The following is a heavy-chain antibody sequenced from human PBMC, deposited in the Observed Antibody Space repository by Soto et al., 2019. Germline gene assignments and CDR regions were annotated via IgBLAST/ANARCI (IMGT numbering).Heavy chain of an antibody. Sequence: PGWSLRLSCVASGFKFNNYNLHWVRQAPGNSLESVAVISFDGTTDYYAESVKGRFTVSRDNFKNILSLQMDSVRPEDTAVYYCARDNRDCSSFNCYNPGRVFGLDVWGQGTTVTVSS. CDR1: GFKFNNYN. CDR3: ARDNRDCSSFNCYNPGRVFGLDV. V-gene: IGHV3-30-3*01. CDR2: ISFDGTTD. D-gene: IGHD2-2*01. J-gene: IGHJ6*02.